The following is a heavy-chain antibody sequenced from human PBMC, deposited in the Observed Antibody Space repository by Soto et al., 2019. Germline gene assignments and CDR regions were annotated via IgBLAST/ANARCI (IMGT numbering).Heavy chain of an antibody. CDR1: GFSLSNARMG. CDR2: IFSNDEK. CDR3: ARILKGRKDGAGAFDI. V-gene: IGHV2-26*01. Sequence: QVTLKESGPVLVKPTETLTLTCTVSGFSLSNARMGVSWIRQPPGKALEWLAHIFSNDEKSYSTSLKSRLTISKDTAKSQVVLTMTNMDPVDTATYYWARILKGRKDGAGAFDIWGQGTMVTVSS. J-gene: IGHJ3*02. D-gene: IGHD6-19*01.